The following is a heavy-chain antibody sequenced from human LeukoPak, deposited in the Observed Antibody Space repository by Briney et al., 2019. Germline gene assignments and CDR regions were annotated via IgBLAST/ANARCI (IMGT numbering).Heavy chain of an antibody. CDR3: AKGGPQFDY. CDR2: ISGGGDSI. J-gene: IGHJ4*02. Sequence: GASLRLSCAASGFTFSNYAMSWVRQAPGRGLEWVSTISGGGDSIYYADSVKGRFTISRDNSKNTLYLQMKSLRVEDTAVYYCAKGGPQFDYWGQGTLVTVSS. CDR1: GFTFSNYA. V-gene: IGHV3-23*01.